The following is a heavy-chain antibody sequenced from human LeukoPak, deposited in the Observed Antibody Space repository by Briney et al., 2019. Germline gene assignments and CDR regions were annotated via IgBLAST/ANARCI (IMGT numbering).Heavy chain of an antibody. CDR1: GFTFDDYA. Sequence: PGGSLRLSCAASGFTFDDYAMHWVRQAPGKGLEWVSGISWNSGSIGYADSVKGRFTISRDNAKSSLYLQMNSLRAEDTALYYCAKDSGYSYGNTQFDYWGQGTLVTVSS. CDR2: ISWNSGSI. CDR3: AKDSGYSYGNTQFDY. D-gene: IGHD5-18*01. J-gene: IGHJ4*02. V-gene: IGHV3-9*01.